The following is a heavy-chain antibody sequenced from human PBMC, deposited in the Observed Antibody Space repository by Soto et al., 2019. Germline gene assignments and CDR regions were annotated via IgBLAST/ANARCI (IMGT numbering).Heavy chain of an antibody. V-gene: IGHV1-46*01. CDR1: GYNFISHY. D-gene: IGHD2-2*01. J-gene: IGHJ4*02. CDR2: IIPSGGST. CDR3: ARDYLSSKSSLSYFDY. Sequence: QVLLVQSGAEVTRPGASLKVSCKASGYNFISHYIHWVRQAPGQGLEWMGFIIPSGGSTTHAQNFQGRLRMTRDTSTSSVYMELSGLRSEDAAVYYCARDYLSSKSSLSYFDYWGQGTLVTVSS.